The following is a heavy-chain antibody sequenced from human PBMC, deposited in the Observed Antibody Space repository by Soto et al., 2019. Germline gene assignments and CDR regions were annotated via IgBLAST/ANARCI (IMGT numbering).Heavy chain of an antibody. Sequence: GGSLRLSCAASGFRFSGYWMFWVRQVPGKGLMWVSHIKGDGTSTYYADSVRGRFTISRDNSKNTLYLQMNDLRAEDTAIYFCARDPRNKGLDPSGPGTLVTVSS. CDR2: IKGDGTST. J-gene: IGHJ5*02. CDR1: GFRFSGYW. CDR3: ARDPRNKGLDP. V-gene: IGHV3-74*01. D-gene: IGHD4-4*01.